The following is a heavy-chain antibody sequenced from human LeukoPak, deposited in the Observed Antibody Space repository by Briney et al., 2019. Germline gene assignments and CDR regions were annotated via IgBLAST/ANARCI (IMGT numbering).Heavy chain of an antibody. J-gene: IGHJ4*02. CDR3: ARGPRFFDY. V-gene: IGHV4-34*01. CDR2: INHSGST. Sequence: SETLSLTCAVYGGSFSCYYWSWIRQPPGKGLEWIGEINHSGSTNYNPSLKSRVTISVDTSKNQFSLKLSSVTAADTAVYYCARGPRFFDYWGQGTLVTVSS. CDR1: GGSFSCYY.